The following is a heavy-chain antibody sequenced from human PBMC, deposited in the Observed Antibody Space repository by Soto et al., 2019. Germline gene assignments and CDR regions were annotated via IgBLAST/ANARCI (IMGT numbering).Heavy chain of an antibody. CDR1: GGSISSGGYA. CDR3: ASGSRDCSGGSCYSH. J-gene: IGHJ4*02. V-gene: IGHV4-30-2*01. CDR2: IYQSGST. D-gene: IGHD2-15*01. Sequence: SETLSLTCAVSGGSISSGGYAWAWIRQPPGKGLEWVGYIYQSGSTYYNPTFEGQVTISADQSITTAYLQWSSLKASDTAIYYCASGSRDCSGGSCYSHWGQGTLVTVSS.